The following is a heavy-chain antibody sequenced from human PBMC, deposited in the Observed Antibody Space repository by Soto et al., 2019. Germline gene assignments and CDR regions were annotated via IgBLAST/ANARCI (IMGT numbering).Heavy chain of an antibody. V-gene: IGHV4-31*03. CDR1: GGSISSGGYY. Sequence: QVQLQESGPGLVKPSQTLSLTCTVSGGSISSGGYYWSWIRQHPGKGLERIGYIYYSGSTYYNPSLKSRVTISVDTSKNQFSLKLSSVTAADTAVYYCARGIISEDSNWFDPWGQGTLVTVSS. J-gene: IGHJ5*02. D-gene: IGHD3-3*02. CDR2: IYYSGST. CDR3: ARGIISEDSNWFDP.